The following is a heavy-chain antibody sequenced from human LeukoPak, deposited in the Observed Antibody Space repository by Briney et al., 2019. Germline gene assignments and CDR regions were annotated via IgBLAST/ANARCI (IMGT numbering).Heavy chain of an antibody. V-gene: IGHV3-48*03. D-gene: IGHD6-13*01. CDR2: VSSSGSTI. CDR1: GFTFSSYE. J-gene: IGHJ6*03. Sequence: GGSLRLSCAASGFTFSSYEMNWVRQAPGKGLEWVSYVSSSGSTIYYADSVKGRFTISRDNAKNSLYLQMNSLRAEDTAVYYCASRYSSSWYYYYYYMDVWGKGTTVTVSS. CDR3: ASRYSSSWYYYYYYMDV.